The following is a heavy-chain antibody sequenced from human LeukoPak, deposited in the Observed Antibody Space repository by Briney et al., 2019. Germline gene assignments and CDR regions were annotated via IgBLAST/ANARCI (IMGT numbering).Heavy chain of an antibody. CDR1: GGSFSGYY. D-gene: IGHD2-15*01. CDR3: ARTLHCSGGSCYFGDFDY. J-gene: IGHJ4*02. V-gene: IGHV4-34*01. CDR2: INHSGST. Sequence: PSETLSLTCAVYGGSFSGYYWSWIRQPPGKGLEWIGEINHSGSTNYNPSLKSRVTISVDTSKNQFSLKLSSVTAADTAVYYCARTLHCSGGSCYFGDFDYWGQGTLVTVSS.